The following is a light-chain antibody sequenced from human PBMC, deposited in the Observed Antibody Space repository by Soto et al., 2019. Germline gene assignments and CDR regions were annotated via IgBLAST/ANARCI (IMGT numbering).Light chain of an antibody. V-gene: IGKV3-20*01. Sequence: EIVLTQSPGTLSLSPGERATLSCRASRSVTKNYVAWYQRKPGQAPRLLIYGASSRATDIPGRFSGTGSGTDFSLTITRLEPEDFAVYYCQQYGSSPPTFGQGTKVEI. CDR1: RSVTKNY. CDR2: GAS. J-gene: IGKJ1*01. CDR3: QQYGSSPPT.